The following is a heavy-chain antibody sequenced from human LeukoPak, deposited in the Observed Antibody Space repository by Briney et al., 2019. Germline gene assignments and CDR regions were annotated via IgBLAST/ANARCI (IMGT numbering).Heavy chain of an antibody. V-gene: IGHV3-48*01. J-gene: IGHJ6*03. CDR1: GFTFRNYG. CDR2: ISSAGDNI. Sequence: GGSLRLSCAASGFTFRNYGLSWVRQAPGKGLEWVSYISSAGDNINYADSVKGRFIISRDNGKNSLYLQMNSLRAEDTAVYYCAREGTAAGQASYYYYYMDVWGKGTTVTVSS. CDR3: AREGTAAGQASYYYYYMDV. D-gene: IGHD6-13*01.